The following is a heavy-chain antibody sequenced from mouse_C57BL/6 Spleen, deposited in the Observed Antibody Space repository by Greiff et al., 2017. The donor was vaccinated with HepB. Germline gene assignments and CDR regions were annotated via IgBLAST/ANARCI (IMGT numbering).Heavy chain of an antibody. CDR2: ISSGSSTI. CDR3: ARPGTTVVATGFDY. J-gene: IGHJ2*01. V-gene: IGHV5-17*01. CDR1: GFTFSDYG. D-gene: IGHD1-1*01. Sequence: EVMLVESGGGLVKPGGSLKLSCAASGFTFSDYGMHWVRQAPEKGLEWVAYISSGSSTIYYADTVKGRFTISRDNAKNTLFLQMTSLRSEDTAMYYCARPGTTVVATGFDYWGQGTTLTVSS.